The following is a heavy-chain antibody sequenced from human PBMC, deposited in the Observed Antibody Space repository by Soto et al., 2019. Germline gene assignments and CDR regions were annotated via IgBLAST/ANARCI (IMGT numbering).Heavy chain of an antibody. CDR2: INAGNGNT. D-gene: IGHD1-26*01. Sequence: ASVKVSCKASGYTFTSYAMHWVRQAPGQRLEWMGWINAGNGNTKYSQKFQGRVTITRDTSASTAYMELSSLRSEDTAVYYCARDIEISQAGPTWYYYGMDVWGQGTTVTVSS. CDR3: ARDIEISQAGPTWYYYGMDV. J-gene: IGHJ6*02. CDR1: GYTFTSYA. V-gene: IGHV1-3*01.